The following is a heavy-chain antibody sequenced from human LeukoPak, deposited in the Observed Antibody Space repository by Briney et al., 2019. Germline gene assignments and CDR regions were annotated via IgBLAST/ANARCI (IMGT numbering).Heavy chain of an antibody. CDR1: GGSISSYY. Sequence: SETLSLTCTVSGGSISSYYWSWIRQPAGRGLEWIGRIYTSGSTNYNPSLKSRVTMSVDTSKNQFSLKLSSVTAADTAVYYCARDSPGWVGSYYYMDVWGKGTTVTVSS. J-gene: IGHJ6*03. V-gene: IGHV4-4*07. D-gene: IGHD1-26*01. CDR2: IYTSGST. CDR3: ARDSPGWVGSYYYMDV.